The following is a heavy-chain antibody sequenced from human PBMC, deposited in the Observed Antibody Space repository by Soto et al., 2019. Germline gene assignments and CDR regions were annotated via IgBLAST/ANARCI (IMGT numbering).Heavy chain of an antibody. CDR1: GGSISSSSYY. J-gene: IGHJ4*02. Sequence: QLQLQESGPGLVKPSETLSLTCTVSGGSISSSSYYWGWIRQPPGKGLEWIGSIYYSGSTYYNPSLKSRVTISVDTSKNQFSLKLSSVTAADTAVYYCARQERLRTFDYWGQGTLVTVSS. CDR2: IYYSGST. V-gene: IGHV4-39*01. CDR3: ARQERLRTFDY. D-gene: IGHD1-1*01.